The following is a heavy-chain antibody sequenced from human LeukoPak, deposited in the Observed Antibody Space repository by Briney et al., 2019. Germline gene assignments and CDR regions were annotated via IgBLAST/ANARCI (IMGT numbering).Heavy chain of an antibody. CDR2: IYPGDSDT. Sequence: GESLKISCNGSGYSFTSYWIGWVRQMPGKGLEWMGIIYPGDSDTRYSPSFQGQVTISADKSISTAYLQWSSLKASDTAMYYCARHGMYYYGSGSYYRLWGQGTMVTVSS. D-gene: IGHD3-10*01. CDR1: GYSFTSYW. CDR3: ARHGMYYYGSGSYYRL. V-gene: IGHV5-51*01. J-gene: IGHJ3*01.